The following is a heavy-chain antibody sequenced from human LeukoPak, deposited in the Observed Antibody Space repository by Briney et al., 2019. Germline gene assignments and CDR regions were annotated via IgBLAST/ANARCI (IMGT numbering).Heavy chain of an antibody. Sequence: SETLSLTCTVSDDSISSNTYYWGWIRQPPGKGLEWIGYISYSGSTNYNPSLKSRVTISVDTSKNQFSLKLSSVTAADTAVYYCASTTYYYDSSGHRGHYYFDYWGQGTLVTASS. D-gene: IGHD3-22*01. CDR3: ASTTYYYDSSGHRGHYYFDY. V-gene: IGHV4-61*05. J-gene: IGHJ4*02. CDR1: DDSISSNTYY. CDR2: ISYSGST.